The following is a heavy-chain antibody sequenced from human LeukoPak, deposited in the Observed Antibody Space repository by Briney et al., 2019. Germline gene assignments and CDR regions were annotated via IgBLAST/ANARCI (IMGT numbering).Heavy chain of an antibody. CDR1: GGSISTTIYY. J-gene: IGHJ5*02. V-gene: IGHV4-39*07. CDR3: ARGKVTYYYDSSGYYP. CDR2: IYYGGIT. Sequence: TSSETLSLTCTVSGGSISTTIYYWGWIRQPPGKGLEWIGNIYYGGITYYNPSLRSRVTISVDTSKNQFSLKLSSVTAADTAVYYCARGKVTYYYDSSGYYPWGQGTLVTVSS. D-gene: IGHD3-22*01.